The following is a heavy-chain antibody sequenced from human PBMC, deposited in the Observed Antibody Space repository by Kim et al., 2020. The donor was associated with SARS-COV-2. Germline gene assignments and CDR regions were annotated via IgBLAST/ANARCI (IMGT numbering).Heavy chain of an antibody. V-gene: IGHV1-8*01. Sequence: ASVKVSCKASGYTFTSYDINWVRQATGQGLEWMGWMNPNSGNTGYAQKFQGRVTMTRNTSISTAYMELSSLRSEDTAVYYCARVDSGSYYKTIDYWGQGTLVTVSS. CDR2: MNPNSGNT. D-gene: IGHD3-10*01. J-gene: IGHJ4*02. CDR1: GYTFTSYD. CDR3: ARVDSGSYYKTIDY.